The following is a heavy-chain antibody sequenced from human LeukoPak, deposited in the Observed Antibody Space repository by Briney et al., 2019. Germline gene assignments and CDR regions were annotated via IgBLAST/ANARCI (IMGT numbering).Heavy chain of an antibody. J-gene: IGHJ6*03. Sequence: PGGSLRLSCAASGFTFSSYSMNWVRQAPGKGLEWVSSISSSSSYIYYADSVKGRFTISRDNAKNSLYLQMNSLRAEDTAVYYCARDGAGIAADYYYYYYMDVWGKGTTVTVSS. CDR3: ARDGAGIAADYYYYYYMDV. V-gene: IGHV3-21*01. CDR2: ISSSSSYI. CDR1: GFTFSSYS. D-gene: IGHD6-13*01.